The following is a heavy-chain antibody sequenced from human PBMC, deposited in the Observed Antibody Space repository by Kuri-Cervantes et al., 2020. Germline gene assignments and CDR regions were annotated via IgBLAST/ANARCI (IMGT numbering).Heavy chain of an antibody. Sequence: SETLSLTCAASGFTFSNAWMSWIRQPPGKGLEWIGYIYYSGSTYYNPSLKSRVTISVDTSKNQFSLKLSSVTAADTAVYYCARDLPFDPWGQGTLVTVSS. J-gene: IGHJ5*02. CDR3: ARDLPFDP. V-gene: IGHV4-30-4*08. CDR2: IYYSGST. CDR1: GFTFSNAW.